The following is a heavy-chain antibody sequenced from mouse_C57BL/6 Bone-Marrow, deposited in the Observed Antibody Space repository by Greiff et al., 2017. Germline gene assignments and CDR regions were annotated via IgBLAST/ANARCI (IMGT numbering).Heavy chain of an antibody. CDR2: INPYNGGT. J-gene: IGHJ1*03. Sequence: VQLQQSGPVLVKPGASVKMSCKASGYTFTDYYMNWVKQSHGKSLEWIGVINPYNGGTSYNQKFKGKATVTVDKSSSTAYMELNSLTSEDSAVYYCARSTTVVATPYWYFDVWGTGTTVTVSS. CDR3: ARSTTVVATPYWYFDV. CDR1: GYTFTDYY. D-gene: IGHD1-1*01. V-gene: IGHV1-19*01.